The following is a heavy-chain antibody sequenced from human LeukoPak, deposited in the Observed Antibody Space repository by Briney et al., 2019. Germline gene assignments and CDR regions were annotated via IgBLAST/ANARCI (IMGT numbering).Heavy chain of an antibody. V-gene: IGHV3-21*01. J-gene: IGHJ4*02. Sequence: GGFLRLSCAASGFTFSSYSMNWVRQAPGKGLEWVSSISSSSSYIYYADSVKGRFTISRDNAKNSLYLQMNSLRAEDTAVYYCARDPSIAVAGDNWGQGTLVTVSS. CDR3: ARDPSIAVAGDN. D-gene: IGHD6-19*01. CDR1: GFTFSSYS. CDR2: ISSSSSYI.